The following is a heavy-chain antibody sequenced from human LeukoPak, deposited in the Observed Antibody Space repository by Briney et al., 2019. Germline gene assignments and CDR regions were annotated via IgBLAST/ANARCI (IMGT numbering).Heavy chain of an antibody. Sequence: RSGGSLRLSCAASGFTFSNYEMNWVRQAPGKGLEWVSAISGSGGSIYYADSVKGRFTISRDNSKNTLYLQMNSLRAEDTAVYYCAKSLSYSSGWYSWGQGTLVTVSS. D-gene: IGHD6-19*01. J-gene: IGHJ4*02. CDR2: ISGSGGSI. CDR1: GFTFSNYE. V-gene: IGHV3-23*01. CDR3: AKSLSYSSGWYS.